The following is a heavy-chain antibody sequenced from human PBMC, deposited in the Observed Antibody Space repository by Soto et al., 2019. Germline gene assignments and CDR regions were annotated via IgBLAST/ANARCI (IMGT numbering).Heavy chain of an antibody. J-gene: IGHJ6*02. CDR1: GFTFSSYG. CDR2: IWYDGSNK. V-gene: IGHV3-33*01. D-gene: IGHD3-3*01. CDR3: ASVPPWWSGFPYYYGMDV. Sequence: QVQLVESGGGVVQPGRSLRLSCAASGFTFSSYGMHWVRQAPGKGLEWVAVIWYDGSNKYYADSVKGRFTISRDNSKNTLYLQMNILRAEDTAVYYCASVPPWWSGFPYYYGMDVWGQGPTVSVSS.